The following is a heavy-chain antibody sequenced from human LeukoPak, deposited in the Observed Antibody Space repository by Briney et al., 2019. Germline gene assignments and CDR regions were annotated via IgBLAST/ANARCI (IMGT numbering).Heavy chain of an antibody. V-gene: IGHV3-23*01. CDR3: ARAVDGY. D-gene: IGHD6-19*01. Sequence: GSLRLSCAASGFTFSNYALNWVRQAPGKGLEWVSTISKNGGGTHYADSVKGRFTISRDNSKNTLYLQMNSLRAEDTAVYYCARAVDGYWGQGTLVTVSS. J-gene: IGHJ4*02. CDR1: GFTFSNYA. CDR2: ISKNGGGT.